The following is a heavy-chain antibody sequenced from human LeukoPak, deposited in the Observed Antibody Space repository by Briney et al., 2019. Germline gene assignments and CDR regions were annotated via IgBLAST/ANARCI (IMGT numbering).Heavy chain of an antibody. D-gene: IGHD2-2*01. Sequence: PSATLSLTCTVSGDSISSSNYYWGWIRQPPGKGLEWLGNIDYSVGPYYNPSLKSRVTISVDTSNNQFSLKLISVTAADTAVYYCTREQLGYCSSTSCTALTFDPWGQGTLVTVSS. J-gene: IGHJ5*02. V-gene: IGHV4-39*01. CDR2: IDYSVGP. CDR3: TREQLGYCSSTSCTALTFDP. CDR1: GDSISSSNYY.